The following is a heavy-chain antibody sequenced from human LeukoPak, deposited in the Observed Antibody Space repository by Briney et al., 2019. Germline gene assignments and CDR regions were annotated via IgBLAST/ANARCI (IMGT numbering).Heavy chain of an antibody. J-gene: IGHJ4*02. Sequence: ASVKVSCKASGGTFSSYAISWVRQAPGQGLEWMGIINPSGGSTSYAQKFQGRVTMTRDTSTSTVYMELSSLRSEDTAVYYCARAEYGDYRTCFDYWGQGTLVTVSS. CDR1: GGTFSSYA. D-gene: IGHD4-17*01. V-gene: IGHV1-46*01. CDR3: ARAEYGDYRTCFDY. CDR2: INPSGGST.